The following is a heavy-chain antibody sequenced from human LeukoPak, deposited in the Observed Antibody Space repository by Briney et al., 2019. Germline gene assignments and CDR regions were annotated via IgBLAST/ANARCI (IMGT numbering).Heavy chain of an antibody. CDR3: ARSIAVAGTAGDN. CDR1: GYTFTSYG. CDR2: INPNSGGT. D-gene: IGHD6-19*01. J-gene: IGHJ4*02. Sequence: ASVKVSCKASGYTFTSYGISWVRQAPGQRLEWMGRINPNSGGTNYAQKLQGRVTMTRDTSISTAYMELSRLRSDDAAVYYCARSIAVAGTAGDNWGQGTLVTVSS. V-gene: IGHV1-2*06.